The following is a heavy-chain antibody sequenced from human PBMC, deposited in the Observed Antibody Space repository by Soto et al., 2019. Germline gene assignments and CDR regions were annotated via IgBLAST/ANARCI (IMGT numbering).Heavy chain of an antibody. J-gene: IGHJ4*02. CDR2: IYYSGST. V-gene: IGHV4-31*03. Sequence: QVQLQESGPGLVKPSQTLSLTCTVSGGSISSGGYYWSWIRQHPGKGLEWIGYIYYSGSTYYNPSLKSRVTISVDTSKNQFSLKLSSVTAADTAVYYCARATTSDWTLRYSGSYYDYWGQGTLVTVSS. CDR1: GGSISSGGYY. D-gene: IGHD1-26*01. CDR3: ARATTSDWTLRYSGSYYDY.